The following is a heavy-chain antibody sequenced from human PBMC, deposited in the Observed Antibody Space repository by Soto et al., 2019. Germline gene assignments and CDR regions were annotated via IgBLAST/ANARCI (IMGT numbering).Heavy chain of an antibody. V-gene: IGHV3-33*01. CDR3: ARGHGGDYYFDY. D-gene: IGHD2-21*02. J-gene: IGHJ4*02. CDR2: IWYDGSNK. Sequence: GGSLRLSCAASGFTFSSYGMHWVRQAPGKGLEWVAVIWYDGSNKYYADSVKGRFTISRDNSKNTLYLQMNSLRAEDTAVYYCARGHGGDYYFDYWGQGTLVTVSS. CDR1: GFTFSSYG.